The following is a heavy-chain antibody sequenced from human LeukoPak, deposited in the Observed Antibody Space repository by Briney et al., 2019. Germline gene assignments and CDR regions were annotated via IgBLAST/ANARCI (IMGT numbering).Heavy chain of an antibody. D-gene: IGHD3-22*01. CDR1: GFTFSSYA. Sequence: GGSLRLSCAASGFTFSSYAMHWVRQAPGKGLEWVAVISYDGSNKYYADSVKGRFTISRDNSKNTLYLQMNSLRAEDTAVYYCARDSESYYYDSSGPPDYWGQGTLVTVSS. CDR2: ISYDGSNK. CDR3: ARDSESYYYDSSGPPDY. V-gene: IGHV3-30*04. J-gene: IGHJ4*02.